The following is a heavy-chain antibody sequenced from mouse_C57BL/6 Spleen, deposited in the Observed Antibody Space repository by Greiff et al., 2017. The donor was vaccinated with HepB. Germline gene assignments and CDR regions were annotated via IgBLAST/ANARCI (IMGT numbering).Heavy chain of an antibody. CDR2: IHPNSGST. V-gene: IGHV1-64*01. D-gene: IGHD2-3*01. CDR3: ARGEDGSYFDS. J-gene: IGHJ2*01. Sequence: QVQLKQPGAELVKPGASVKLSCKASGYTFTSYWMHWVKQRPGQGLEWIGMIHPNSGSTNYNEKFKSKATLTVDKSSSTAYMQLSSLTSEDSAVYYCARGEDGSYFDSWGQGTTLTVSS. CDR1: GYTFTSYW.